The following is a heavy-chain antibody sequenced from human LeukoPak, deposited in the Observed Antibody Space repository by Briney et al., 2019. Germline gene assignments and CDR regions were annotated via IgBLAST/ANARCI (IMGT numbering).Heavy chain of an antibody. CDR3: ARVRELLWFGDPPGTHYFDY. D-gene: IGHD3-10*01. CDR2: ISAYNGNT. CDR1: GYTFTSYG. V-gene: IGHV1-18*01. J-gene: IGHJ4*02. Sequence: ASVKVSCKASGYTFTSYGISWVRQAPGQGLEWMGWISAYNGNTNYAQKLQGRVTMTTDTSTSTAYMELRSLRSDDTAVYYCARVRELLWFGDPPGTHYFDYWGQGTLVTVSS.